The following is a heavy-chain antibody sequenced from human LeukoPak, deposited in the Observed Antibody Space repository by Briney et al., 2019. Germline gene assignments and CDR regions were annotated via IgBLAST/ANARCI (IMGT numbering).Heavy chain of an antibody. Sequence: PGRSLRLSCAASGFTFSSYAMHWVRQAPGKGLERVAVISYDGSNKYYADSVKGRFTISRDNSKNTLYLQMNSLRAEDTAVYYCARVRTGTTSWECDYWGQGTLVTVSS. CDR1: GFTFSSYA. CDR3: ARVRTGTTSWECDY. CDR2: ISYDGSNK. J-gene: IGHJ4*02. D-gene: IGHD1-1*01. V-gene: IGHV3-30-3*01.